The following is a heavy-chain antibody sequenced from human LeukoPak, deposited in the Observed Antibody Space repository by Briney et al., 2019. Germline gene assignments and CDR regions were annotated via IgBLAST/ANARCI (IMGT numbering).Heavy chain of an antibody. J-gene: IGHJ4*02. CDR3: ASRGYSGYSLYTDGFGY. V-gene: IGHV1-2*02. CDR2: INPNSGGT. D-gene: IGHD5-12*01. Sequence: ASVKVSCKASGYTFTGYYMHWVRQAPGQGLEWMGWINPNSGGTNYAQKFQGRVTMTRDTSISTAYMELSRLRSDDTAVYYCASRGYSGYSLYTDGFGYWGQGTLVTVSS. CDR1: GYTFTGYY.